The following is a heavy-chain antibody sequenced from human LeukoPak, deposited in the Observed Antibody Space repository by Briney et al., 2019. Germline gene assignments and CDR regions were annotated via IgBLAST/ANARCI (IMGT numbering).Heavy chain of an antibody. J-gene: IGHJ4*02. V-gene: IGHV3-48*03. CDR1: GFTFSSYE. Sequence: PGGSLRLSCAASGFTFSSYEMNWVRQAPGKGLEWVSYISSSGSTIYHADSVKGRFTISRDNAKNSLYLQMNSLRAEDTAVYYCARAGLWLGILQPNVFDFWGQGMLVTVSS. CDR3: ARAGLWLGILQPNVFDF. D-gene: IGHD3-10*01. CDR2: ISSSGSTI.